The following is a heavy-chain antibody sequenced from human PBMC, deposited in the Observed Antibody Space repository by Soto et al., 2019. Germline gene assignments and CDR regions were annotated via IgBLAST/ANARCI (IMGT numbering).Heavy chain of an antibody. Sequence: EVQLVESGGGLVQPGGSLKLSCAASGFLFSGYAVHWVRQASGKGLEWVGRILSKAGNYATAYPASMKGRFTISRDDSENTAFLQMNSLKTEDTAVYYCIRGGSPYYYDYWGQGTLVAVSS. V-gene: IGHV3-73*01. CDR2: ILSKAGNYAT. CDR3: IRGGSPYYYDY. CDR1: GFLFSGYA. J-gene: IGHJ4*02.